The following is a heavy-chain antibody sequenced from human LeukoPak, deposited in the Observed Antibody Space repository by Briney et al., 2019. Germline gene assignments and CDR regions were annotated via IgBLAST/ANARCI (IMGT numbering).Heavy chain of an antibody. V-gene: IGHV3-21*01. J-gene: IGHJ6*02. Sequence: GSLRLSCAASGFTFSSYSMNWVRQAPGKGLEWVSSISSSSSYIYYADSVKGRFTISRDNAKNSLYLQMNSLRAEDTAVYYCARDRSIVVVVAANYYYYGMDVWGQGTTVTVSS. CDR3: ARDRSIVVVVAANYYYYGMDV. CDR2: ISSSSSYI. CDR1: GFTFSSYS. D-gene: IGHD2-15*01.